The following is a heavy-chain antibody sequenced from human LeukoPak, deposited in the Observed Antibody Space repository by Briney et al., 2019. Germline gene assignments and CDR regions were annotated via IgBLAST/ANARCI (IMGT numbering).Heavy chain of an antibody. V-gene: IGHV4-59*01. CDR3: ARDRELGY. CDR2: IYNSGST. J-gene: IGHJ4*02. CDR1: GGSISIYY. D-gene: IGHD3-10*01. Sequence: SETLSLTCSVYGGSISIYYWNWIRQPPGKGLEWIGYIYNSGSTNYNPSLESRVTISINTSKNQFSLRLSSVTAADTAVYYCARDRELGYWGQGTLVTVSS.